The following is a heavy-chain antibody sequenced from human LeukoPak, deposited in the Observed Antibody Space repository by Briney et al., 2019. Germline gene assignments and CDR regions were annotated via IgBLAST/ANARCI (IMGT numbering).Heavy chain of an antibody. Sequence: PGGSLRLSCAASGFTFSSYAMHWVRQAAGRGLEWVALISYDGSNKYYADSVKGRFTISRDNSKNTLYLQMNSLRAEDTAVYYCAREPANPNPIMITFGGDAFDIWGQGTMVTVSS. CDR1: GFTFSSYA. CDR2: ISYDGSNK. CDR3: AREPANPNPIMITFGGDAFDI. D-gene: IGHD3-16*01. J-gene: IGHJ3*02. V-gene: IGHV3-30-3*01.